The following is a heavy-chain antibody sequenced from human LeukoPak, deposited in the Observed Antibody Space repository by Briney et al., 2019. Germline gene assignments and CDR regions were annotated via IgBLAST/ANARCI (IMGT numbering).Heavy chain of an antibody. V-gene: IGHV4-34*01. J-gene: IGHJ4*02. CDR3: ARGVSH. Sequence: SETLSLTCAVYGGSFSGYYWSWIRQPPGKGLEWIGEINHSGSTNYNPSLKSRVSISVDTSKNQFSLKLSSVTAADTAVYYCARGVSHWGQGTLVTVSS. CDR2: INHSGST. CDR1: GGSFSGYY.